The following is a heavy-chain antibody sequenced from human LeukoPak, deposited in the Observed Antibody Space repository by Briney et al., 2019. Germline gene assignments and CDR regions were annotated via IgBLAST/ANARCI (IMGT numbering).Heavy chain of an antibody. V-gene: IGHV3-48*01. D-gene: IGHD3-10*01. J-gene: IGHJ3*02. Sequence: GGSLRLSCAASGFTFSSYTKNWVRQAPGKGLEWLSYIGTSYSSMSHADSVKGRFTISRDNAKNSPYLQMNSLRAEDTAVYYCARDYGYAFDIWGQGTMVTVSS. CDR1: GFTFSSYT. CDR2: IGTSYSSM. CDR3: ARDYGYAFDI.